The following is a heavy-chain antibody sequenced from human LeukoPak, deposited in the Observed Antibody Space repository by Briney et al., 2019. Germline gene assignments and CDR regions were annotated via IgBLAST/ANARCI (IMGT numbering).Heavy chain of an antibody. CDR2: IHTSGST. J-gene: IGHJ4*02. V-gene: IGHV4-4*07. Sequence: SETLSLTCTVSGGSISSFYWSGIRQSAGKGLEWIGRIHTSGSTNYNPSLQSRLTMSLDTSKNQFSLKLTSVTAADTAVYYCARDHRSGMTTVSTGFDYWGQGTLVTVSS. CDR3: ARDHRSGMTTVSTGFDY. D-gene: IGHD4-17*01. CDR1: GGSISSFY.